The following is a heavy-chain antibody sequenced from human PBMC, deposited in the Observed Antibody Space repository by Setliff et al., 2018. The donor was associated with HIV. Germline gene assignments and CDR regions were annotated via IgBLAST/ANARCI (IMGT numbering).Heavy chain of an antibody. D-gene: IGHD2-2*01. CDR1: GYTFTSYH. CDR3: ARADQPLRIAGVDY. V-gene: IGHV1-18*04. CDR2: ISTYSDET. Sequence: ASVKVSCKASGYTFTSYHMHWVRQAPGQGLEWMGWISTYSDETSSSQNLQGRVTITTDESTSTAYMELSSLRSEDTAVYYCARADQPLRIAGVDYWGQGTLVTVSS. J-gene: IGHJ4*02.